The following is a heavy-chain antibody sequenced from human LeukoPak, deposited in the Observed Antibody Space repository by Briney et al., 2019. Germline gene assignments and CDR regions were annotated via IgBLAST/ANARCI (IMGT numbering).Heavy chain of an antibody. D-gene: IGHD6-13*01. Sequence: ASVKVSCKASGYTFTGYHIHWVRQAPGQGLEWMGRVNPYSGDTNSAQKFQGRVTISRDTSITTAYMDLSSLTPEDTAVYFCARDKGSLTRSWYTGYWGQGTQVTVSS. CDR2: VNPYSGDT. CDR3: ARDKGSLTRSWYTGY. V-gene: IGHV1-2*06. CDR1: GYTFTGYH. J-gene: IGHJ4*02.